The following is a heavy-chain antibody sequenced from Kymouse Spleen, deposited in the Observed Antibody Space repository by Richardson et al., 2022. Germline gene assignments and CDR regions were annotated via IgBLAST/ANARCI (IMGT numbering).Heavy chain of an antibody. D-gene: IGHD4-17*01. V-gene: IGHV3-30*18. CDR3: AKDPTTVTYYFDY. CDR1: GFTFSSYG. Sequence: QVQLVESGGGVVQPGRSLRLSCAASGFTFSSYGMHWVRQAPGKGLEWVAVISYDGSNKYYADSVKGRFTISRDNSKNTLYLQMNSLRAEDTAVYYCAKDPTTVTYYFDYWGQGTLVTVSS. CDR2: ISYDGSNK. J-gene: IGHJ4*02.